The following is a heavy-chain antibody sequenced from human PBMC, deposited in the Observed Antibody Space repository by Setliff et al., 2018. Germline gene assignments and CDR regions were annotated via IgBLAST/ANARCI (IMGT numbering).Heavy chain of an antibody. V-gene: IGHV3-33*01. CDR2: IWNDGSSK. D-gene: IGHD2-2*01. CDR3: ARVTKPAAISYYYMDV. Sequence: GGSLRLSCTSSIFDFSSYGMHWVRQAPGKGLEWVALIWNDGSSKFYGDSVKGRFTISRDNSKNTLYLQMDSLRAEDTAVYYCARVTKPAAISYYYMDVWGKGTTVTVS. J-gene: IGHJ6*03. CDR1: IFDFSSYG.